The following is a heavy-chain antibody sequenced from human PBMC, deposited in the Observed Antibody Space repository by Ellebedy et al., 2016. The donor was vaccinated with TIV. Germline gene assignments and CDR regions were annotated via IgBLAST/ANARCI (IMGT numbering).Heavy chain of an antibody. Sequence: GESLTISCAASGFMFNTYNMDWVRQAPGKGLEWVSYINRGSSVICYADSVKGRFTISRDNAKNSLYLQMNSLRDEDTAIYYCARDGGVAGETDVWGQGTTVTVSS. D-gene: IGHD2-15*01. CDR1: GFMFNTYN. J-gene: IGHJ6*02. V-gene: IGHV3-48*02. CDR3: ARDGGVAGETDV. CDR2: INRGSSVI.